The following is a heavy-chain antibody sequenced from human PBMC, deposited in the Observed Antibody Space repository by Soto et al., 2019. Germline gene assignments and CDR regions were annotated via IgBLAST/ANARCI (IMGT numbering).Heavy chain of an antibody. CDR3: ARGLISGSHYSGGWYYFDS. CDR1: GGSFSDYI. CDR2: INHSGSA. V-gene: IGHV4-34*01. D-gene: IGHD1-26*01. Sequence: PSETLSLTCAVCGGSFSDYIWTWIRQTPGKGLQWIGQINHSGSANYNPSLKSRVTISVHTSNSQFSLELSSVTAADTAVYYCARGLISGSHYSGGWYYFDSWGQGTQVTVS. J-gene: IGHJ4*02.